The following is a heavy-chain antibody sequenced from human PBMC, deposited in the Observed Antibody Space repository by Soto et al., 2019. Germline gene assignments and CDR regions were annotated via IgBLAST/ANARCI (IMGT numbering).Heavy chain of an antibody. CDR2: IYHSGST. CDR1: GYSIIRGYY. Sequence: SETLSLTCAVSGYSIIRGYYWGLIRQPPGKGLEWIGSIYHSGSTYYNPSLKSRVSISVDTSKNQFSLRLSSVTAADTAMYYCARRHSSSWYGLDYWGQGTLVTVSS. V-gene: IGHV4-38-2*01. J-gene: IGHJ4*02. CDR3: ARRHSSSWYGLDY. D-gene: IGHD6-13*01.